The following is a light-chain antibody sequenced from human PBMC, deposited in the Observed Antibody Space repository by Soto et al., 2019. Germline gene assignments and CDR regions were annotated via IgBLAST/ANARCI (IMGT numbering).Light chain of an antibody. J-gene: IGLJ2*01. CDR2: EVY. CDR3: SSYTSGSTAVV. Sequence: QSALTQPASVSGSPGQSITISCTGTNSDVGGYDRVSWYQHHPGKAPKLLIFEVYNRPSGISDRFSGSKSGDTASLTISGLQAEDEADYYCSSYTSGSTAVVFGGGTKLTVL. CDR1: NSDVGGYDR. V-gene: IGLV2-14*01.